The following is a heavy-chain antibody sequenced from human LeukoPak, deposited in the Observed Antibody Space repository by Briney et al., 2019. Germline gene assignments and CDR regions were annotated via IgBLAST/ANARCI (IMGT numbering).Heavy chain of an antibody. CDR3: ARQGQRQNPWYYFDY. V-gene: IGHV1-69*04. J-gene: IGHJ4*02. CDR2: IIPILGIA. D-gene: IGHD1-1*01. CDR1: GGTFSSYA. Sequence: ASVTVSCMASGGTFSSYAISWVRQAPGQGLEWMGRIIPILGIANYAQKFQGRVTITADKSTSTAYMELSSLRSEDTAVYYCARQGQRQNPWYYFDYWGQGALVTVSS.